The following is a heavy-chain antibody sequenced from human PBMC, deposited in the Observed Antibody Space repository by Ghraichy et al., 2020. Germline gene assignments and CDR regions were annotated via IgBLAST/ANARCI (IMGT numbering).Heavy chain of an antibody. CDR1: GYSFTSYW. Sequence: GESLNISCKGSGYSFTSYWISWVRQMPGKGLEWMGRIDPSDSYTNYSPSFQGHVTISADKSISTAYLQWSSLKASDTAMYYCARRGHYYGSGSRWYYYYGMDVWGQGTTVTISS. D-gene: IGHD3-10*01. CDR2: IDPSDSYT. V-gene: IGHV5-10-1*01. CDR3: ARRGHYYGSGSRWYYYYGMDV. J-gene: IGHJ6*02.